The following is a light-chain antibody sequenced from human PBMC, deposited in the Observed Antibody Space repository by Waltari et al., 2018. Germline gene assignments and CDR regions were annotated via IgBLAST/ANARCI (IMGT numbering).Light chain of an antibody. CDR2: GAS. Sequence: EIMLTQSPGSLSLSPGDRATLPCRASQSSSRYLAWYQQKPGQAPRLLIYGASSRATGIPDRFSGSGSGTDFSLTISRLEPEDIAVYYCQKYGSLPATFGQGTKVEIK. V-gene: IGKV3-20*01. CDR1: QSSSRY. CDR3: QKYGSLPAT. J-gene: IGKJ1*01.